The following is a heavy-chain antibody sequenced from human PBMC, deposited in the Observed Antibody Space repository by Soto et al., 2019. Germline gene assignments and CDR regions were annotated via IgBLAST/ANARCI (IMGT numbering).Heavy chain of an antibody. CDR2: IYSGGST. CDR1: GFTFSSYG. CDR3: ARGFQSSFGY. J-gene: IGHJ4*02. V-gene: IGHV3-53*01. Sequence: PGGSLRLSCAASGFTFSSYGMHWVRQAPGKGLEWVSVIYSGGSTYYADSVKGRFTISRDSSKNTLYLQMNSLRAEDTAVYYCARGFQSSFGYWGQGTLVTVSS. D-gene: IGHD2-21*01.